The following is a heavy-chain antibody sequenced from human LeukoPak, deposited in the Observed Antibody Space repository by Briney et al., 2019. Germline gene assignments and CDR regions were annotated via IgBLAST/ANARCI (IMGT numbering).Heavy chain of an antibody. CDR3: ARGSIGGWAFDY. V-gene: IGHV1-3*01. D-gene: IGHD6-19*01. Sequence: ASVKVSCKASGYTFTSYAMHWVRQAPGQRLEWMGWINAGNGNTKYSQKFQGRVTITRDTSASTAYMELSSLRSEDTAVYYCARGSIGGWAFDYWGQGTLVTVSS. J-gene: IGHJ4*02. CDR1: GYTFTSYA. CDR2: INAGNGNT.